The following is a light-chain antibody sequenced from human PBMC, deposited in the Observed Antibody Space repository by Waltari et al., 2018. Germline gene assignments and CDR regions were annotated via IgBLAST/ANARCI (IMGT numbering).Light chain of an antibody. CDR2: EVI. CDR1: NL. Sequence: NLVSWYQQCPGKAPKLMIYEVIKRPSGVSDRFSGSKSGNTASLTISGLQAEDEADYYCCSYAGTSTVIFGGGTKLTVL. CDR3: CSYAGTSTVI. V-gene: IGLV2-23*02. J-gene: IGLJ2*01.